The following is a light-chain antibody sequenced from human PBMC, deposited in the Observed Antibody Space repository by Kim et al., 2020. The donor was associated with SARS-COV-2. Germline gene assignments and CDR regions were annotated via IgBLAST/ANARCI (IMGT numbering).Light chain of an antibody. V-gene: IGKV1-5*03. CDR3: QQYNSYSWT. J-gene: IGKJ1*01. CDR2: KAS. Sequence: DIQMTQSPSTLSASVGDRVTITCRASQSISSWLAWYQQKPGKAPKLLIYKASSLESGVPSRFSGSGCGTEFTLTISSLQPDDFATYYCQQYNSYSWTFGQGTKVDIK. CDR1: QSISSW.